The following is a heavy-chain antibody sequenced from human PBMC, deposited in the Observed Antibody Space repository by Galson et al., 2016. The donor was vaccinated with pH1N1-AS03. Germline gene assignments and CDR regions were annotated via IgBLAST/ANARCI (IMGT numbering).Heavy chain of an antibody. Sequence: SLRLSCAASEFTFSTYWMTWVRQAPGKGLEWVANIKKDGSDKSYVDSVKGRFTISRDNAKNSVFLQMNSLRTEDTAVYYCARARNDCAGGVCYDVLDIWGQGTMVTVSS. CDR1: EFTFSTYW. J-gene: IGHJ3*02. D-gene: IGHD2-8*02. CDR3: ARARNDCAGGVCYDVLDI. V-gene: IGHV3-7*01. CDR2: IKKDGSDK.